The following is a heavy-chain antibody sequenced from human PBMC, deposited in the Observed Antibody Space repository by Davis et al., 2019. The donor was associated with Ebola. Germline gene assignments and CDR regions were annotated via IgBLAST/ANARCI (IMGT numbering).Heavy chain of an antibody. CDR2: IIPIFGIA. J-gene: IGHJ4*02. D-gene: IGHD1-26*01. V-gene: IGHV1-69*13. CDR3: AKQRGVGAIDYDY. CDR1: GYTFTSYV. Sequence: SVKVSCKASGYTFTSYVISWVRQAPGQGLEWMGGIIPIFGIANYAQKFQGRVTITADESTNTAYMELSSLRSDDTAVYYCAKQRGVGAIDYDYWGRGTVVTVSS.